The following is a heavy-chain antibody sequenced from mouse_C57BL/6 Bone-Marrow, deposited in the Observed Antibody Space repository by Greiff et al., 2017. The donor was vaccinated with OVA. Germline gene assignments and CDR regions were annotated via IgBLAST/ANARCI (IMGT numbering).Heavy chain of an antibody. J-gene: IGHJ3*01. CDR2: ISYAGSN. Sequence: EVQLQQSGPGLVKPSQSLSLTCSVTGYSITSGYYWNWLRQFPGNKLEWMGYISYAGSNNYNPSLKNRISITRYTSKNQFFLQLNAVTTEDTATYYGATPYGNYPAWFAYWGQGTLVTVSA. V-gene: IGHV3-6*01. CDR3: ATPYGNYPAWFAY. CDR1: GYSITSGYY. D-gene: IGHD2-1*01.